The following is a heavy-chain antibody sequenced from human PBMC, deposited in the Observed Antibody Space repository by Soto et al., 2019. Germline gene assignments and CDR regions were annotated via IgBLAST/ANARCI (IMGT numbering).Heavy chain of an antibody. CDR3: AKSTNFYRSSPYCYKFYLDF. J-gene: IGHJ4*02. CDR2: ISYDGSDK. CDR1: GAILNTDG. D-gene: IGHD2-21*01. Sequence: CPVSGAILNTDGLQWLRQAPGNHLARVAVISYDGSDKYYADSVKGRFIISRDNSKNTLYLQMNSLRAEDTAIYYCAKSTNFYRSSPYCYKFYLDFWGQGALVTVSS. V-gene: IGHV3-30*18.